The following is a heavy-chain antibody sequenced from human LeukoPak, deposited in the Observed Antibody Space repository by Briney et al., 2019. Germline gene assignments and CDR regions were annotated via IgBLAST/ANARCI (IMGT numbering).Heavy chain of an antibody. CDR2: ISGSGLYT. V-gene: IGHV3-11*05. CDR1: GXTFSDYY. Sequence: GGSLRLSCAASGXTFSDYYMSWIRQAPGKGLEWVSCISGSGLYTNYADSVKGRFTISRDNAKNSLYLQMNSLRVEDTAMYYCARGGTTVTEDFDYWGQGTLVTVSS. J-gene: IGHJ4*02. D-gene: IGHD4-17*01. CDR3: ARGGTTVTEDFDY.